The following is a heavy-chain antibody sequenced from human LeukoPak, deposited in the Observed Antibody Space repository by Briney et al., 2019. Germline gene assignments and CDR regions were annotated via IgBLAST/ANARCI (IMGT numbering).Heavy chain of an antibody. CDR3: AKVTGAPVGAATD. J-gene: IGHJ4*02. CDR2: ISGTGSTT. CDR1: GFTFSSNA. V-gene: IGHV3-23*01. D-gene: IGHD1-26*01. Sequence: GGSLRLSCAASGFTFSSNAMNWVRQAPGKGLEWVSAISGTGSTTYYADSVKGRFTISRDNSKNTLYPQLNSLRADDTAVYYCAKVTGAPVGAATDWGQGTPVTVSS.